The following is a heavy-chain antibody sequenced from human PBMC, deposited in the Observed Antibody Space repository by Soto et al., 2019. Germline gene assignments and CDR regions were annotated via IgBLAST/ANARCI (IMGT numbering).Heavy chain of an antibody. CDR2: IYSGGST. CDR3: ARIRPRIAVAGREFDY. Sequence: GGSLRLSCAAAGFTVSSNYMSWVRQAPGKGLEWVSVIYSGGSTYYADSVKGRFTISRDNSKNTLYLQMNSLRAEDTAVYYCARIRPRIAVAGREFDYWGQGTLVTVSS. D-gene: IGHD6-19*01. V-gene: IGHV3-53*01. J-gene: IGHJ4*02. CDR1: GFTVSSNY.